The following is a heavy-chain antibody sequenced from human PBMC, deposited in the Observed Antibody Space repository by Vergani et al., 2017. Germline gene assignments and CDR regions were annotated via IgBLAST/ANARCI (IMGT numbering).Heavy chain of an antibody. V-gene: IGHV1-46*01. Sequence: QVPLVQSGAEVKKPGASVKVSCKASGYTFTSYYMHWVRQAPGQGLEWMGIINPSGGSTSYAQKFQGRVTMTRDTSTSTVYMELSSLRSEDTAVYYCARNPNSSGYFVEDYYYGMDVWGQGTTVTVSS. CDR1: GYTFTSYY. CDR2: INPSGGST. D-gene: IGHD3-22*01. J-gene: IGHJ6*02. CDR3: ARNPNSSGYFVEDYYYGMDV.